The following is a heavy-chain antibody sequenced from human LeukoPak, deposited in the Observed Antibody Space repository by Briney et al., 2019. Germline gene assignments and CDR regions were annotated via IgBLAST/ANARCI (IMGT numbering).Heavy chain of an antibody. CDR2: ISAYNGNT. D-gene: IGHD6-19*01. CDR1: GGTFSSYG. J-gene: IGHJ5*02. Sequence: ASVKVSCKASGGTFSSYGISWVRQAPGQGLEWMGWISAYNGNTNYAQKLQGRVTMTTDTSTSTAYMELRSLRSDDTAVYYCARNWQWLVENWFDPWGQGTLVTVSS. CDR3: ARNWQWLVENWFDP. V-gene: IGHV1-18*01.